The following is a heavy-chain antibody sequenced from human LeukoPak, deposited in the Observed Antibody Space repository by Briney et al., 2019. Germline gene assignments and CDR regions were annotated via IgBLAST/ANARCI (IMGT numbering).Heavy chain of an antibody. Sequence: ASVKVSCKASGYTFTGYYMHWVRQAPGQGLEWMGRINPNSGGTNYAQKFQGRVTMTRDTSISTAYMELSRLRSDDTAVYYCARKPFGGYCSGGSCQNHAFDIWGQGTMVTVSS. CDR3: ARKPFGGYCSGGSCQNHAFDI. V-gene: IGHV1-2*06. CDR1: GYTFTGYY. D-gene: IGHD2-15*01. J-gene: IGHJ3*02. CDR2: INPNSGGT.